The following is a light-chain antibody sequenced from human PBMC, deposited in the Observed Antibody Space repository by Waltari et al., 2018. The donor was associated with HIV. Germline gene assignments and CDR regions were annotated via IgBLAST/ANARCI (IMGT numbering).Light chain of an antibody. CDR3: QVWDSSSDHWV. J-gene: IGLJ3*02. V-gene: IGLV3-21*04. CDR1: NIATKS. Sequence: SYVLTQPHSVSVAPGKTARITCGGNNIATKSVHWYQQKPGQAPVLVIYYDNDRPSGIPERFSGSNSGNTATLTISRVEAGDEADYSCQVWDSSSDHWVFGGGTQLTVL. CDR2: YDN.